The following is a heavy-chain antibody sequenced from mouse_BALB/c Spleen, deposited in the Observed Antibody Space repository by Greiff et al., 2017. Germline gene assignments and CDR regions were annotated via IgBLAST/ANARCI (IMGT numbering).Heavy chain of an antibody. Sequence: VQLQQSGTVLARPGASVKMSCKASGYSFTSYWMHWVKQRPGQGLEWIGAIYPGNSDTSYNQKFKGKAKLTAVTSASTAYMELSSLTNEDSAVYYCSLIYYGYDVGFAYWGQGTLVTVSA. J-gene: IGHJ3*01. CDR2: IYPGNSDT. D-gene: IGHD2-2*01. CDR1: GYSFTSYW. V-gene: IGHV1-5*01. CDR3: SLIYYGYDVGFAY.